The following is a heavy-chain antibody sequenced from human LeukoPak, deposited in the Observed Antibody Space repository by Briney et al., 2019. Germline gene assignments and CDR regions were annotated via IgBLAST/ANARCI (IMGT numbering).Heavy chain of an antibody. CDR2: INPNSGGT. J-gene: IGHJ5*02. V-gene: IGHV1-2*02. D-gene: IGHD3-16*01. CDR3: ARARPIVTPTIGGSNWFDP. CDR1: GYTFTGYY. Sequence: GASVKVSCKASGYTFTGYYMHWVRQAPGQGLEWMGWINPNSGGTNYAQKFQGRVAMTRDTSITTAYMELSRLISDDTAVYYCARARPIVTPTIGGSNWFDPWGRGTLVTVSS.